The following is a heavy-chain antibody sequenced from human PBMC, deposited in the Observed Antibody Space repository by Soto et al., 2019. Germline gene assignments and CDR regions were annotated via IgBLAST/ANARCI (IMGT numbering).Heavy chain of an antibody. J-gene: IGHJ6*02. CDR1: GFTFSSYA. Sequence: GGSLRLSCAASGFTFSSYAMHWVRQAPGKGLEWVAVISYDGSNKYYADSVKGRFTISRDNSKNTLYLQMNSLRAEDTAVYYCARDLAGYCSGGSCWKPVYGMDVWGQGTTVTVSS. CDR3: ARDLAGYCSGGSCWKPVYGMDV. V-gene: IGHV3-30-3*01. CDR2: ISYDGSNK. D-gene: IGHD2-15*01.